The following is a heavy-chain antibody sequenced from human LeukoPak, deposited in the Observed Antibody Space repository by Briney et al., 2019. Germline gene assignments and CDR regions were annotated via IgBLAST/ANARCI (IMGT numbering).Heavy chain of an antibody. D-gene: IGHD3-16*01. J-gene: IGHJ6*03. CDR2: IYTGGST. Sequence: SQTLSLTCTVSGGSISNGSYYGRWIRQPAGKGLEWIRRIYTGGSTNYNPSLKSRVTISVDTSKNQFSLKLSSVTAADTAVYYCARAPLRLGRYYYYMDVWGKGTTVTVSS. CDR1: GGSISNGSYY. V-gene: IGHV4-61*02. CDR3: ARAPLRLGRYYYYMDV.